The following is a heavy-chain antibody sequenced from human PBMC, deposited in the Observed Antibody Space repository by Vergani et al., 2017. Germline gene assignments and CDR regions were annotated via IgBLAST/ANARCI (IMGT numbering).Heavy chain of an antibody. V-gene: IGHV3-23*01. CDR2: ISGSGGAT. D-gene: IGHD1-1*01. CDR3: AKDPLNWDGRFFDF. Sequence: EVQLLESGGGLVQPGGSLRLSCAASGFTFSRYAMSWVRQAPGKGLEWVSAISGSGGATYYAASVKGRFPISRDNSKNTLYLQMNSLRAEDTALYYWAKDPLNWDGRFFDFWGQGTLVTVSS. J-gene: IGHJ4*02. CDR1: GFTFSRYA.